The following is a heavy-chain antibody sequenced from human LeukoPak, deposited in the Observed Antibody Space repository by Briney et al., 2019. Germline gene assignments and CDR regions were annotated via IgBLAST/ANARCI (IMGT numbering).Heavy chain of an antibody. V-gene: IGHV4-38-2*02. J-gene: IGHJ6*03. CDR2: IYHSGST. CDR1: GYSISSGYY. Sequence: PSETLSLTCTVSGYSISSGYYWGWIRQPPGKGLEWIGSIYHSGSTYYNPSLKSRVTISVDKSKNQFSLKLSSVTAADTAVYYCARDRFDDSSGYYYHYYYYMDVWGKGTTVTVSS. D-gene: IGHD3-22*01. CDR3: ARDRFDDSSGYYYHYYYYMDV.